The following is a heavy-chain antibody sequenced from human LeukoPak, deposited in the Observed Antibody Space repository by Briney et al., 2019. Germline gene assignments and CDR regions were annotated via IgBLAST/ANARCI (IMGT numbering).Heavy chain of an antibody. Sequence: PGGSLRLSCAASGFTFSTCEIIWVRDARGGGLEGVLYINSGGGPIYYTDSMKGLLTLSRDNAKNSLYLQMNSLRAEDTAVYYCARGSRGSSYGLAFDIWGQGTVVTVSS. CDR3: ARGSRGSSYGLAFDI. V-gene: IGHV3-48*03. CDR1: GFTFSTCE. J-gene: IGHJ3*02. D-gene: IGHD5-18*01. CDR2: INSGGGPI.